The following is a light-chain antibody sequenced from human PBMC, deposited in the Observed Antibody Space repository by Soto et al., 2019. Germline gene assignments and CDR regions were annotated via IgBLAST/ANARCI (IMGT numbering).Light chain of an antibody. Sequence: EIVLTQSPGTLSLSPGEGATLSCRASQSIGGNFLAWYQQRRGQAPRLLIHGASNRATGIPDRFSGSGSGTDFTLTITRLEPEDFAVYYCQEYYSSPLTFGGGTKVEIK. J-gene: IGKJ4*01. CDR3: QEYYSSPLT. CDR2: GAS. CDR1: QSIGGNF. V-gene: IGKV3-20*01.